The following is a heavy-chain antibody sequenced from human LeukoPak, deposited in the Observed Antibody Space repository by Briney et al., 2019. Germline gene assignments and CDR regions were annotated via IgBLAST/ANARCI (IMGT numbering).Heavy chain of an antibody. CDR2: IYYSGST. CDR3: AREPRAAGDGYYFDY. D-gene: IGHD6-13*01. Sequence: SETLSLTCTVSGGSISSGDYYWSWIRQPPGKGLEWIGYIYYSGSTYYNPSLKSRVTISVDTSKNQFSLKLSSVTAADTAVYYCAREPRAAGDGYYFDYWGQGTLVTVSP. V-gene: IGHV4-30-4*08. J-gene: IGHJ4*02. CDR1: GGSISSGDYY.